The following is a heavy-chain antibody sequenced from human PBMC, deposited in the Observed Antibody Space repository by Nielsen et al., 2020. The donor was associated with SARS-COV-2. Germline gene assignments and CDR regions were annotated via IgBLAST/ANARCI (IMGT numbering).Heavy chain of an antibody. Sequence: GGSLRLSCAASGFTFDDYGMSWVRQAPGKGLEWVSGINWNGGSTGYADSVKGRFTISRDNAKNSLYLQMNSLRAEDTALYHSARSFGAVYYYYGMDVWGQGTTVTVSS. V-gene: IGHV3-20*01. CDR1: GFTFDDYG. D-gene: IGHD3-10*01. J-gene: IGHJ6*02. CDR3: ARSFGAVYYYYGMDV. CDR2: INWNGGST.